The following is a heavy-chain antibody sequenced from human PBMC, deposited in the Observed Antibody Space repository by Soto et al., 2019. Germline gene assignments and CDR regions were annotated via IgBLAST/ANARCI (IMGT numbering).Heavy chain of an antibody. Sequence: GGSLRLSCAASGFTFSSYGMHWVRQAPGKGLEWVAVIWYDGSNRYYADSVKGRFTISRDNSKNTLYLQMNSLRAEDTAVYYCARALPYSSARDYYYYMDVWGKGTTVTVSS. D-gene: IGHD6-25*01. CDR2: IWYDGSNR. V-gene: IGHV3-33*01. J-gene: IGHJ6*03. CDR1: GFTFSSYG. CDR3: ARALPYSSARDYYYYMDV.